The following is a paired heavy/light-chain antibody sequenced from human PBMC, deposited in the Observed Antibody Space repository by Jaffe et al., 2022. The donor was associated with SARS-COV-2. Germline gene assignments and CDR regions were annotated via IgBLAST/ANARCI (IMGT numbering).Light chain of an antibody. J-gene: IGKJ4*01. Sequence: DIQLTQSPSFLSASVGDRVTITCRASQGVGSFLVWLQQKPGKAPKVLIYTASTLQSGVPSRFSGSGSGTEFTLTISSLQPEDFATYYCQQVHDYPRTFGGGTKVDVK. V-gene: IGKV1-9*01. CDR2: TAS. CDR3: QQVHDYPRT. CDR1: QGVGSF.
Heavy chain of an antibody. V-gene: IGHV3-15*04. J-gene: IGHJ4*02. CDR2: IESFISGGTI. D-gene: IGHD2-21*01. CDR3: TTDDSKI. Sequence: EVQLVESGGDLVKPGGSLRLSCAASGFSYSNAWMTWVRQTPGKGLEWVGRIESFISGGTIDYAAPVKGRFTISRDDSKTTLYLQMNSLKTEDSAVYYCTTDDSKIWGQGTLVTVSS. CDR1: GFSYSNAW.